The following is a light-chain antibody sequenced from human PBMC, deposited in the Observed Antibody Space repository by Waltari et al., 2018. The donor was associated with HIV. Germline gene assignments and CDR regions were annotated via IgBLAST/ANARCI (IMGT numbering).Light chain of an antibody. CDR2: DAS. J-gene: IGKJ4*02. V-gene: IGKV3-11*01. CDR3: QQRSNWPPRLT. Sequence: EIVLTQSQATLSLSPGARATLSCRASQSVSSYLAWYQQKPGQAPMILIYDASNRATGIPARFSGSGSGTDFTLTISSLEPEDFAVYYCQQRSNWPPRLTFGGGTKVEIK. CDR1: QSVSSY.